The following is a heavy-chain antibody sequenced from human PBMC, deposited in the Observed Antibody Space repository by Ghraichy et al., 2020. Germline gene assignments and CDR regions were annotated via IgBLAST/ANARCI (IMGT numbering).Heavy chain of an antibody. CDR2: VHYSGST. CDR1: GGSISNYY. V-gene: IGHV4-59*01. Sequence: SETLSLTCTVSGGSISNYYWDWIRQPPGKGLEWIGYVHYSGSTNYNPSLKSRVTISADTSKKHFSLKLTSVTAADTAVYYCARGGRGWNHWYDPWRPGTPVTGSS. J-gene: IGHJ5*02. CDR3: ARGGRGWNHWYDP. D-gene: IGHD1-1*01.